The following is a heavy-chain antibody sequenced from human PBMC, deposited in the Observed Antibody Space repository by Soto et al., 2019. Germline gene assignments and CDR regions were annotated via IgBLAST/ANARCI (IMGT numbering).Heavy chain of an antibody. CDR1: GDSISTKTYY. V-gene: IGHV4-39*01. CDR3: AKSHYDGSPYSNYFDL. J-gene: IGHJ5*02. D-gene: IGHD3-22*01. Sequence: QLQLQESGPGLVKHSETLSLTCTVSGDSISTKTYYWGWIRQPPGKRLEWIGTIYYSGTAYYHPSLKSPVTIHTETSKSSCSPNLSSLTASDPAVYYCAKSHYDGSPYSNYFDLWCQGALVTVSS. CDR2: IYYSGTA.